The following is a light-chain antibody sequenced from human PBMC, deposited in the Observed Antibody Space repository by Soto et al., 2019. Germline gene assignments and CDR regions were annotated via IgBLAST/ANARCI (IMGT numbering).Light chain of an antibody. CDR1: QSFNSSY. Sequence: EIVLTRSPGTLSLSPGERVTLSCRAIQSFNSSYLAWYQHKPGQAPRLLIYGASTRATGIPDRFSGSGSGTDFTLTIARLEPGDFAAYYCQQYGNSPQTLGQGTKVDIK. J-gene: IGKJ1*01. V-gene: IGKV3-20*01. CDR3: QQYGNSPQT. CDR2: GAS.